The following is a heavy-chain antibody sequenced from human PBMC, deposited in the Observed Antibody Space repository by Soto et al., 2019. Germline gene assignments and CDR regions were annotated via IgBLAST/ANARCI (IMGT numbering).Heavy chain of an antibody. CDR3: ARRGSSGSFEI. D-gene: IGHD6-19*01. J-gene: IGHJ3*02. CDR1: GDSVSSNSVV. Sequence: QVPLQQSGPGLVKPSQTLSLTCAISGDSVSSNSVVWNWIRQSPSRGLEWLGRTYYRSRWYSDYAVSVKSRITINPDTSKNHFSLQLKSLTPEDTAVDYCARRGSSGSFEIWGQGTMVTVSS. V-gene: IGHV6-1*01. CDR2: TYYRSRWYS.